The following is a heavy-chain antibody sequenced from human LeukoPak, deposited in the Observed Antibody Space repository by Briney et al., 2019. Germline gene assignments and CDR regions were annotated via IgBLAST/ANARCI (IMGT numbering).Heavy chain of an antibody. CDR3: SSKSGVGQLLIA. CDR1: GYTFTGYY. D-gene: IGHD2-2*01. J-gene: IGHJ4*02. Sequence: ASVKVSCKASGYTFTGYYMHWVRQAPGQGLEWMGWINPNSGGTNYAQKFQGRVTMTRDTSISTAYMELSRLRSDDTAVYYCSSKSGVGQLLIAWGQGTLVTVSS. CDR2: INPNSGGT. V-gene: IGHV1-2*02.